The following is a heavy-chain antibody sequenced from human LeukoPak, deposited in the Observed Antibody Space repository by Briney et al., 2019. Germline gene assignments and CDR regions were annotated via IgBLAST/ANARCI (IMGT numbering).Heavy chain of an antibody. V-gene: IGHV1-69*13. D-gene: IGHD5-12*01. CDR3: ARDSKRGYSGYDSAFDI. J-gene: IGHJ3*02. CDR2: IIPIFGTA. Sequence: SVKVSCKASGGTFSSYAISCVRQAPGQGLEWMGGIIPIFGTANYAQKFQGRVTITADESTSTAYMELSSLRSEDTAVYYCARDSKRGYSGYDSAFDIWGQGTMVTVSS. CDR1: GGTFSSYA.